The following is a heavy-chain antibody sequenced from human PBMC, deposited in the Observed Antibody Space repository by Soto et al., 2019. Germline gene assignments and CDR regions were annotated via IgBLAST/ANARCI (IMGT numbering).Heavy chain of an antibody. CDR2: IYHSGST. J-gene: IGHJ4*02. CDR3: ARHNYGSGSTYFDY. D-gene: IGHD3-10*01. V-gene: IGHV4-4*02. CDR1: GGSISSSNW. Sequence: SETLSLTFAVYGGSISSSNWWSWVRQPPGKGLEWIGEIYHSGSTNYNPSLKSRVTISVDKSKNQFSLKLSSVTAADTAVYYCARHNYGSGSTYFDYWGQGTLVTVS.